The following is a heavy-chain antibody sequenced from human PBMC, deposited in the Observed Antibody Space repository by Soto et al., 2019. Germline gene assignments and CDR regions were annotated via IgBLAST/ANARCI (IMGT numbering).Heavy chain of an antibody. V-gene: IGHV4-31*03. J-gene: IGHJ4*02. CDR2: IYYSGST. CDR1: GGSISSGGYY. Sequence: SETLSLTCTVSGGSISSGGYYWSWIRQHPGKGLEWIGYIYYSGSTYYNPSLKSRVTISVDTSKNQFSLKLSSVTAADTAVYYCAREGSSGPPQDGPYFDYWGQGTLVTVSS. CDR3: AREGSSGPPQDGPYFDY. D-gene: IGHD6-6*01.